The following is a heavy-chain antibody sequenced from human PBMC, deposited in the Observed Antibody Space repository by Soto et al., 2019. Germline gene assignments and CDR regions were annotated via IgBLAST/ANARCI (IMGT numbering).Heavy chain of an antibody. Sequence: QVQLVQSGAGVKKPGASVKVSCKASGYTFTSWHILWVRQAPGQGLEWMGIINAGSGNTHYAQKFQGRVIMTMDKSTSTVSLELSSLRSDNTAVYYCARARYEDSSGHPYFDYTGQGTLVTVSS. J-gene: IGHJ4*02. CDR2: INAGSGNT. D-gene: IGHD3-22*01. CDR3: ARARYEDSSGHPYFDY. V-gene: IGHV1-46*03. CDR1: GYTFTSWH.